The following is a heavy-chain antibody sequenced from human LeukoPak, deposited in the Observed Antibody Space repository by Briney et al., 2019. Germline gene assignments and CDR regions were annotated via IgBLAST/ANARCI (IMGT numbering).Heavy chain of an antibody. CDR3: AKGTHYYDFWSGYYFDY. J-gene: IGHJ4*02. CDR2: ISGSGGST. V-gene: IGHV3-23*01. CDR1: GFTFSSYA. D-gene: IGHD3-3*01. Sequence: GGSLRLSCAASGFTFSSYAMRWVRQAPGKGLEWVSAISGSGGSTYYADPVKGRFTISRDNSKNTLYLQMNSLRAEDTAVYYCAKGTHYYDFWSGYYFDYWGQGTLVTVSS.